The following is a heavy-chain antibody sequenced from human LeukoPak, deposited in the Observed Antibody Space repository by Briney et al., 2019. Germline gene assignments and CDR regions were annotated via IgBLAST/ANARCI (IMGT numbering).Heavy chain of an antibody. CDR2: ISSSGSTI. Sequence: GGSLRLSCAASGFTFSDYYMSWIRQAPGKGLEWVSYISSSGSTIYYADSVKGRFTISRDNAKNSLYLQMNSLRAEDTAVYYCARSNVDTAMVDHYYYGMDVWGQGTTVTVSS. D-gene: IGHD5-18*01. CDR1: GFTFSDYY. J-gene: IGHJ6*02. V-gene: IGHV3-11*01. CDR3: ARSNVDTAMVDHYYYGMDV.